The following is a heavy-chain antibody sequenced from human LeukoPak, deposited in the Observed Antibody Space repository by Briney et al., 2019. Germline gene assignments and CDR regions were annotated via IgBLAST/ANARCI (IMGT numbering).Heavy chain of an antibody. J-gene: IGHJ6*03. CDR3: ATGRNGVVPAPILGVGPWYNYHYMDV. CDR1: GGSFSGYY. V-gene: IGHV4-34*01. Sequence: TSETLSLTCVVYGGSFSGYYWTWIRQPPGRGLEWIGEIDHSGTTNYNPSLKSRVTMSVDTSKNQFSLMVSSVTAADTAVYYCATGRNGVVPAPILGVGPWYNYHYMDVWGKGTTVTVSS. D-gene: IGHD2-2*02. CDR2: IDHSGTT.